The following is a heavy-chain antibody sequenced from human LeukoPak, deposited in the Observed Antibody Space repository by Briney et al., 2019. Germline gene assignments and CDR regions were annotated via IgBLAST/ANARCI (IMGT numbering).Heavy chain of an antibody. Sequence: PSQTLSLTCSVSGGSISSGGYSWSWIRQPPGKGLEWIGYIYYSGITYYSPSLKSRVSISIDTSKNQFSLKLSSVTAADTALYYCARDSGPVYYDSTGYYGDAFDIWGQGTMVTVSS. CDR3: ARDSGPVYYDSTGYYGDAFDI. D-gene: IGHD3-22*01. V-gene: IGHV4-30-4*07. CDR1: GGSISSGGYS. J-gene: IGHJ3*02. CDR2: IYYSGIT.